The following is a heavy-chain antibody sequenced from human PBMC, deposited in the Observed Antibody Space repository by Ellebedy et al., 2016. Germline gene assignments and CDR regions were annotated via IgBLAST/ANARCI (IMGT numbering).Heavy chain of an antibody. J-gene: IGHJ4*02. CDR2: IYGHDDK. V-gene: IGHV2-5*01. CDR3: VHRTTVTSVDY. Sequence: SGPTLVKPRQTLTLTCTFSGFSLDTGAVVVGWVRQPPGRAPEWLAFIYGHDDKRYSPSLKSRLTITKDTSKNQVVLTLTNMDPVDTATYYCVHRTTVTSVDYWGQGTLVTVSS. D-gene: IGHD4-17*01. CDR1: GFSLDTGAVV.